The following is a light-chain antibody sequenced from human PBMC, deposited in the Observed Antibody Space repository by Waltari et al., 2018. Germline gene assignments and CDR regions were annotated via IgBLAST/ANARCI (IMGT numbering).Light chain of an antibody. V-gene: IGKV3-20*01. CDR1: QSVDSDY. CDR2: CAS. J-gene: IGKJ1*01. Sequence: EIVLTQSPGTLSLSPGERATLYCRASQSVDSDYLAWYQQKPGQAPRLLIYCASSRATGIPDRFSGSGSGTDFTLTISRLEPGDFAVYFCQQYGTSRTWTFGQGTKVEIK. CDR3: QQYGTSRTWT.